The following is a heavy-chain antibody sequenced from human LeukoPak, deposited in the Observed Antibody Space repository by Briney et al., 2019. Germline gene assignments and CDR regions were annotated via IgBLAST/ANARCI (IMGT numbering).Heavy chain of an antibody. CDR1: GFTFSDYY. CDR3: ARLRWLQFGLYYFDY. CDR2: ISSSGSTI. J-gene: IGHJ4*02. V-gene: IGHV3-11*04. Sequence: PGGSLRLSCAASGFTFSDYYMSWIRQAPGKGLEWVSYISSSGSTIYYADSVKGRFTISRDNAKNSLYLQMNSLRAEDTAVYYCARLRWLQFGLYYFDYWGQGTLVTVSS. D-gene: IGHD5-24*01.